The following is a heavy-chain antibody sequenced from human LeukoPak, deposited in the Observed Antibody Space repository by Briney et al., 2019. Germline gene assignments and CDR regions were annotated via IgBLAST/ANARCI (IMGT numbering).Heavy chain of an antibody. V-gene: IGHV4-34*01. J-gene: IGHJ6*03. CDR2: INHSGST. Sequence: PSETLSLTCAVYGGPFSGYYWSWIRQPPGKGLEWIGEINHSGSTNYNPSLKSRVTISVDTSKNQFSLKLSSVTAADTAVYYCARHHPYYYYYMDVWGKGTTVTVSS. CDR1: GGPFSGYY. CDR3: ARHHPYYYYYMDV.